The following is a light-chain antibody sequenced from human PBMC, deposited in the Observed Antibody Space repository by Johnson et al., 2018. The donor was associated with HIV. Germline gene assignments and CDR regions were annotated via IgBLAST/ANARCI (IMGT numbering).Light chain of an antibody. CDR3: GKRDSSLIAYV. J-gene: IGLJ1*01. Sequence: QSILTQPPSVSAAPGQQVTISCSGSSSNIGNNYVSWYQQLPGTAPKLLIYDNNKRPSGIPDRFSGSKSGTSATLGITRLQPGDEAVYYCGKRDSSLIAYVFGTGTKVTVL. CDR1: SSNIGNNY. V-gene: IGLV1-51*01. CDR2: DNN.